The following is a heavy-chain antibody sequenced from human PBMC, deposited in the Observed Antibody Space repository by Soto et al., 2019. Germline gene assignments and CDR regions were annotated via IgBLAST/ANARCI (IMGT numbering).Heavy chain of an antibody. D-gene: IGHD1-26*01. CDR3: ARVRSGELLVSY. CDR2: ISSSSSTI. J-gene: IGHJ4*02. CDR1: GLTLSTSS. Sequence: GGSLRLSCAASGLTLSTSSMNWVRQAPGRGLEWISYISSSSSTIDYADSVKGRFTISRDNAKNSLYLQMNSLRDEDTAVYYCARVRSGELLVSYWGQGTLVTVSS. V-gene: IGHV3-48*02.